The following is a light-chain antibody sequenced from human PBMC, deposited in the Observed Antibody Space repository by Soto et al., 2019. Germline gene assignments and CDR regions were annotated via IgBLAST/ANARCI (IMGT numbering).Light chain of an antibody. CDR3: QQYNNRPWT. V-gene: IGKV3-15*01. Sequence: EIVMTQSPATLSVSPGERANLSCRASQSVHSNLAWYQHKPGQAPRFLIYAVSTRATSLPARFSGSGSGTEFTLTISSLQSADSAVYYCQQYNNRPWTFGQGTKVEVK. J-gene: IGKJ1*01. CDR1: QSVHSN. CDR2: AVS.